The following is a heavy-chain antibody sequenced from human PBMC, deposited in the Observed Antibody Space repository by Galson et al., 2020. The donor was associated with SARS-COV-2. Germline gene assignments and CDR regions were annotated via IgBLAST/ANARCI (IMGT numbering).Heavy chain of an antibody. CDR3: ARYDILTATFDY. D-gene: IGHD3-9*01. J-gene: IGHJ4*02. V-gene: IGHV4-61*02. CDR1: GGNISSRGYH. CDR2: NHTSGST. Sequence: SETLSLTCIVSGGNISSRGYHWIRHRPPAGQGLEWSGPNHTSGSTDYNPSLKRLGTISVDTSKNQYSLKLTSVTAADTAVYFCARYDILTATFDYWGQGTLVIVSS.